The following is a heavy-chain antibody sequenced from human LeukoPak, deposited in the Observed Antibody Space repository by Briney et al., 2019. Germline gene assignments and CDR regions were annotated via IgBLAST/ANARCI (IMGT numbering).Heavy chain of an antibody. CDR3: GKEGGA. D-gene: IGHD3-16*01. CDR2: IGGRGGST. Sequence: PGGSLRLSCAASGFRFSDFTMTWVRQAPGKGPEWVSAIGGRGGSTYYADSVGGRFTISRDNSKDMVYLQMNSLKVEDTATYYCGKEGGAWGQGTKATVSS. J-gene: IGHJ6*02. CDR1: GFRFSDFT. V-gene: IGHV3-23*01.